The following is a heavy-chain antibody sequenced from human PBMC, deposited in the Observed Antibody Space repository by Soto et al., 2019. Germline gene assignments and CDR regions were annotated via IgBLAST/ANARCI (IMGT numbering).Heavy chain of an antibody. CDR3: VRGDKGGFDL. CDR2: IHSDGSTT. V-gene: IGHV3-74*01. D-gene: IGHD2-21*02. J-gene: IGHJ3*01. CDR1: GFTFNYYW. Sequence: EVPLVESEGGLVQRGGSLRLSCAASGFTFNYYWMHWVRQAPGQGLVWVSHIHSDGSTTTYADSVKGRFTTSRDNAKNTLYLQMNSLRAEDTAVYYCVRGDKGGFDLWGQGTTVTVSS.